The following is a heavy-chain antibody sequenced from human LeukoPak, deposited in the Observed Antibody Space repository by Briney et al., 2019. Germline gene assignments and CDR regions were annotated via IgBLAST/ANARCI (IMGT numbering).Heavy chain of an antibody. J-gene: IGHJ4*02. CDR1: PVAVTSGGYY. V-gene: IGHV4-61*08. D-gene: IGHD3-22*01. CDR2: IYYSGGT. CDR3: AATYYYDRSGYSVFDY. Sequence: SETLSLTCTVSPVAVTSGGYYWSWIRQPPGKGLEWIGYIYYSGGTNYNPSLKSRVTISVDTSENQFSLGLSSVTAADTALYFCAATYYYDRSGYSVFDYWGQGTLVTIST.